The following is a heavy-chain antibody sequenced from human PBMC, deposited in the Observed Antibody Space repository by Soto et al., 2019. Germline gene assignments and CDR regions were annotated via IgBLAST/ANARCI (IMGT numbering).Heavy chain of an antibody. V-gene: IGHV3-30-3*01. D-gene: IGHD1-26*01. Sequence: QVQLVESGGGVVQPGRSLRLSCAASGFTFSSYAMHWVRQAPGKGLEWEAVISYDGSNKYYADSVKGRFTISRDNSKNTLYLQMNSLRAEDTAVYYCARDYSGSYWGWFDPWGQGTLVTVSS. CDR1: GFTFSSYA. J-gene: IGHJ5*02. CDR2: ISYDGSNK. CDR3: ARDYSGSYWGWFDP.